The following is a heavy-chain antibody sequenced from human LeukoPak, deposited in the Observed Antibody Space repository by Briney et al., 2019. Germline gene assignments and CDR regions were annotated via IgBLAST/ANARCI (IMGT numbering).Heavy chain of an antibody. CDR1: GFTFSSFV. J-gene: IGHJ4*02. CDR3: ATDTGTSSLSSFDY. Sequence: GRSRRLSGAASGFTFSSFVMHWGGQAPGKGLEWGAIISYDGSKEYSADSARGGFSISRANSKNTPYLHMNGLRVANTPGYYCATDTGTSSLSSFDYGGQGTLVTVPS. V-gene: IGHV3-30*04. D-gene: IGHD6-6*01. CDR2: ISYDGSKE.